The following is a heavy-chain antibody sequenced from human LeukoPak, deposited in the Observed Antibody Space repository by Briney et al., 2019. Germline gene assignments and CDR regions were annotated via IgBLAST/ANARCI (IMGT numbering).Heavy chain of an antibody. CDR3: ARSCTGIGCQYSNDY. CDR2: IREKTNSYTT. CDR1: GFTFSDHY. D-gene: IGHD2-8*02. V-gene: IGHV3-72*01. Sequence: GGSLRLSCAASGFTFSDHYMDWVRQAPGKGLEWVGRIREKTNSYTTEYAASVKGRFTISRDDSKNSQYLQLNSLETEDTAVYYCARSCTGIGCQYSNDYWGQGTLVTVSS. J-gene: IGHJ4*02.